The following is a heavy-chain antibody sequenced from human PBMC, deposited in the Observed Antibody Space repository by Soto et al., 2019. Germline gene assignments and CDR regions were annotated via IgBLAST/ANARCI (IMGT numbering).Heavy chain of an antibody. J-gene: IGHJ3*01. CDR1: GYTFTNYY. D-gene: IGHD2-2*01. CDR3: ARSAMGGDGALDV. V-gene: IGHV1-46*03. Sequence: QVQLMQSGAEVKQPGASVKVSCKASGYTFTNYYMHWVRQVPGQGLEWMGIINPSGGGPAHAQNFRGRLTTTSETSTTTIYMELNSLRSENTAVYFCARSAMGGDGALDVWGQGTMVTVSS. CDR2: INPSGGGP.